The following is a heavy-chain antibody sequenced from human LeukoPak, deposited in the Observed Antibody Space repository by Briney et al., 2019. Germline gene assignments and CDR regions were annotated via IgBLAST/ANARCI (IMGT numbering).Heavy chain of an antibody. CDR2: IIPVLRRT. Sequence: SVKVSCKASGGTSSSYTIVWVRQAPGQGLELMGRIIPVLRRTHYAQKFQDRVTLTADRITTTAYMELRSLRSEDTAMYYCGRSESDFFVDYWGQGTLDTVSS. CDR3: GRSESDFFVDY. J-gene: IGHJ4*02. D-gene: IGHD3-3*01. CDR1: GGTSSSYT. V-gene: IGHV1-69*02.